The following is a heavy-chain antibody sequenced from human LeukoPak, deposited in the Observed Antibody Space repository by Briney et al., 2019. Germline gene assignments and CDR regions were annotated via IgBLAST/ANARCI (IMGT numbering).Heavy chain of an antibody. CDR3: AKDRGGGSQLGDAFDV. V-gene: IGHV3-9*01. CDR2: ISWNSGSI. CDR1: GFTFDDYA. D-gene: IGHD2-15*01. J-gene: IGHJ3*01. Sequence: GGSLRLSCAASGFTFDDYAMHWVRQAPGKGLEWVSAISWNSGSINYADSVKGRFIISRDNAKNSLYLQMNSLRAEDTALYFCAKDRGGGSQLGDAFDVWGQGTMVSVSS.